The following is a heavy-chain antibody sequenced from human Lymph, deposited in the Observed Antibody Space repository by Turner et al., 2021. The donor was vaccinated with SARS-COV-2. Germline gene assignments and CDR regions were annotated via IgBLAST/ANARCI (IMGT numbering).Heavy chain of an antibody. CDR1: GFTFSSYG. D-gene: IGHD5-18*01. V-gene: IGHV3-33*01. Sequence: QVQLVESGGGVVQPGRSLRLSCAASGFTFSSYGMHWVRQAPGKGLEWVAAIWYDGSNKYYADSVKGRFTISRDNSKNTLYLQMNSLRAEDTAVYYCARQLWLRGTFDYWGRGTLVTVSS. CDR3: ARQLWLRGTFDY. CDR2: IWYDGSNK. J-gene: IGHJ4*02.